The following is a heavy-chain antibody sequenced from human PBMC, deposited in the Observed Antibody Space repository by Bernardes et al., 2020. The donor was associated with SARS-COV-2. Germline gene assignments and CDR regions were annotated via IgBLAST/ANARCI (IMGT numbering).Heavy chain of an antibody. CDR2: IWYDGTTK. CDR1: GFTVHTSG. Sequence: GGSLRLSCAASGFTVHTSGMHWVRQAPGKGLEWVAVIWYDGTTKYYGNSVKGRFTISRDNSKNTLYLQMNSLRAEDTAIYYCAKGSFGVELLHAFDIWGQGTMVTVSS. J-gene: IGHJ3*02. D-gene: IGHD3-3*01. V-gene: IGHV3-33*06. CDR3: AKGSFGVELLHAFDI.